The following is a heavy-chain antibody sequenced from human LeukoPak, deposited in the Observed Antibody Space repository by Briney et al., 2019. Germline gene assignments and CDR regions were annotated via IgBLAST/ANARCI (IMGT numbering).Heavy chain of an antibody. CDR1: GGSISSYY. CDR2: IYYSGST. D-gene: IGHD2-15*01. Sequence: SETLSLTCTVSGGSISSYYWSWIRQPPGKGLEWIGYIYYSGSTNYSPSLKSRVTISVGTSKNQFSLKLSSVTTADTAVYFCARYIRGSYGAFDVWGQGTMVTVSS. CDR3: ARYIRGSYGAFDV. J-gene: IGHJ3*01. V-gene: IGHV4-59*01.